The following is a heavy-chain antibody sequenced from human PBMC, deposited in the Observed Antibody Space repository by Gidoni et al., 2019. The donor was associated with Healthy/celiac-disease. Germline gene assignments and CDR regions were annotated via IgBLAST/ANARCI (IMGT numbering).Heavy chain of an antibody. CDR1: GFSLSTSGMC. CDR3: ARISIAARYYYGMDV. D-gene: IGHD6-6*01. CDR2: NDWDDDK. Sequence: QVTLRESGPALVKPTQTLTLPCTFSGFSLSTSGMCVSWIRQPPGKALEWLARNDWDDDKYYSTSLKTRLTISKDTSKNQVVLTMTNMDPVDTATYYCARISIAARYYYGMDVWGQGTTVTVSS. V-gene: IGHV2-70*15. J-gene: IGHJ6*02.